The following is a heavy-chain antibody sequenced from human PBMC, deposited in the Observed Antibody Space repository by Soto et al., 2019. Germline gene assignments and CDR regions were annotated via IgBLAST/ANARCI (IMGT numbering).Heavy chain of an antibody. D-gene: IGHD1-26*01. J-gene: IGHJ4*02. Sequence: QVQLVQSGAEVKKPGASVKVSCKASGYTFTRHYMHWVRQAPGQGLEWMGIINPSGGSTSYAQNFQGRVTMTRDTSTSTVYMELSSLRSEDTAVYYCARAESGSYCYSGYWGQGTLVTVSS. V-gene: IGHV1-46*01. CDR3: ARAESGSYCYSGY. CDR1: GYTFTRHY. CDR2: INPSGGST.